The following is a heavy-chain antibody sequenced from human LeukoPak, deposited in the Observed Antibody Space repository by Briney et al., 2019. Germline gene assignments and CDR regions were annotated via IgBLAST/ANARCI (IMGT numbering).Heavy chain of an antibody. D-gene: IGHD6-13*01. V-gene: IGHV3-23*01. J-gene: IGHJ5*02. CDR2: ISGSGGST. CDR1: GFTFSSYA. CDR3: ARTDSYSSSWALPYNWFDP. Sequence: QPGGSLRLSCAASGFTFSSYAMSWVRQAPGKGLEWVSAISGSGGSTYYADSVKGRFTISRDNSKNTLYLQMNSLRAEDTAVYYCARTDSYSSSWALPYNWFDPWGQGTLVTVSS.